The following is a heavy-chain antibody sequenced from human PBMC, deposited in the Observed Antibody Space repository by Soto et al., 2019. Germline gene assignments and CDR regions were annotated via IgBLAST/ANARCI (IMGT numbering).Heavy chain of an antibody. Sequence: XGSLRLSCAASGVSFSKYAMHWVRQAPGRGLEWVAVITYDATNEYYADSGKGRFTISRDNSNNTLSLHMSSLRLADTAVYYCARKAVPDFWGQGTLVTVPQ. J-gene: IGHJ4*02. CDR2: ITYDATNE. V-gene: IGHV3-30-3*01. CDR3: ARKAVPDF. D-gene: IGHD6-19*01. CDR1: GVSFSKYA.